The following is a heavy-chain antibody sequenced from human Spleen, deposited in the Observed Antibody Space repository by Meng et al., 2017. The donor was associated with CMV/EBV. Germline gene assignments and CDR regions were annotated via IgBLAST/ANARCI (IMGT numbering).Heavy chain of an antibody. Sequence: YTFTSYGISWVRQAPGQGLEWMGWISAYNGNTNYAQKLQGRVTMTTDTSTSTAYMELRSLRSDDTAVYYCARAVVPAATEAAEYFQHWGQGTLVTVSS. J-gene: IGHJ1*01. CDR1: YTFTSYG. D-gene: IGHD2-2*01. CDR3: ARAVVPAATEAAEYFQH. V-gene: IGHV1-18*01. CDR2: ISAYNGNT.